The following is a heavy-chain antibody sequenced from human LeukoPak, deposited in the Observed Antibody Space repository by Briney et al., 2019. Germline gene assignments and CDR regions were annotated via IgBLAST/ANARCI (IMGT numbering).Heavy chain of an antibody. CDR2: LYYSGST. J-gene: IGHJ6*02. CDR3: ASHQYAMDV. CDR1: GGSISSSSYY. Sequence: PSETLSLTCTISGGSISSSSYYWGWIRQPPGKGLEWIGSLYYSGSTYYNPSLQSRVTISVDTSKNQFSLKLTSVTAADTAVFYCASHQYAMDVWGQGTTVTVSS. V-gene: IGHV4-39*01.